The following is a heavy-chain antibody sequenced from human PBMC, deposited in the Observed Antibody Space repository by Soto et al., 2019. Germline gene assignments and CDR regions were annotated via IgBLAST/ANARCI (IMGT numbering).Heavy chain of an antibody. Sequence: QVQLQESGPGLVKPSETLSLTCTVSGGSISSYYWSWIRQPPGKGLEWIGYIYYSGSTNYNPSLKSRDTISIDTSKNQFSLKLSSVTAADTAVYDCARGHSGSYRTGEGYYYGMDGWGQGTTVTVSS. CDR2: IYYSGST. CDR1: GGSISSYY. J-gene: IGHJ6*02. V-gene: IGHV4-59*01. D-gene: IGHD1-26*01. CDR3: ARGHSGSYRTGEGYYYGMDG.